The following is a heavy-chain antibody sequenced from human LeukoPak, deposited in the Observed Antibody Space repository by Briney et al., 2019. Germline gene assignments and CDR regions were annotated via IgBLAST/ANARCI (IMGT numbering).Heavy chain of an antibody. CDR1: GFTFNSYG. CDR3: AKETDYDFWSQGYGMDV. D-gene: IGHD3-3*01. CDR2: ISYDGSNK. J-gene: IGHJ6*02. Sequence: GGSLRLSCAASGFTFNSYGMHWVRQAPGKGLEWVAVISYDGSNKYYADSVKGRFTISRDNSKNTLYLQMNSLRAEDTAVYYCAKETDYDFWSQGYGMDVWGQGTTVTVSS. V-gene: IGHV3-30*18.